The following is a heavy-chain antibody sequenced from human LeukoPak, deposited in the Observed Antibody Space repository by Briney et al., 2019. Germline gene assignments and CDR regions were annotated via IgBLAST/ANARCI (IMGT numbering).Heavy chain of an antibody. Sequence: ASVKVSCKASGGTFSSYAISWVRQAPGQGLEWMGGIIPIFGTANYAQKFQGRVTITTDESTSTAYMELSSLRSEDTAVYYCAINEHREMGTGGSDFDYWGQGTLVTVSS. J-gene: IGHJ4*02. CDR2: IIPIFGTA. V-gene: IGHV1-69*05. CDR1: GGTFSSYA. D-gene: IGHD5-24*01. CDR3: AINEHREMGTGGSDFDY.